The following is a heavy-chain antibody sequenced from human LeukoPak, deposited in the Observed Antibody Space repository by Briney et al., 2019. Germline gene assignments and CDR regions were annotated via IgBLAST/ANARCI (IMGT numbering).Heavy chain of an antibody. CDR3: ARTPGSAVTYFDY. CDR2: IIPIFGTA. D-gene: IGHD2-15*01. V-gene: IGHV1-69*13. J-gene: IGHJ4*02. Sequence: ASVKVSCKASGGTFSSYAISWVRQAPGQGLEWMGGIIPIFGTANYAQKFQGRVTITADESTSTAYMELSSLRSEDTAVYYCARTPGSAVTYFDYWGQGTLVTVSS. CDR1: GGTFSSYA.